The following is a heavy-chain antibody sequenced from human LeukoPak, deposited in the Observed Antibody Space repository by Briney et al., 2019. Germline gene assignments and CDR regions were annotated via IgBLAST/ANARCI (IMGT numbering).Heavy chain of an antibody. J-gene: IGHJ4*02. Sequence: GGSLRLSCAASGFTFSSYWMHWVRQAPGKGLVWVSRINSDGNSTTYADSVKGRFTISRDNAKNTLYLQMNSLRIEDTAVYYCARATYDSSGRYFDYWGPGTLVTVSS. D-gene: IGHD3-22*01. CDR1: GFTFSSYW. CDR2: INSDGNST. CDR3: ARATYDSSGRYFDY. V-gene: IGHV3-74*01.